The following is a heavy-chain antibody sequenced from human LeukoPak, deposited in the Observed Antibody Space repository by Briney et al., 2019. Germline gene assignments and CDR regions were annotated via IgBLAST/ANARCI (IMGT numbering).Heavy chain of an antibody. CDR1: GFTFSSYS. CDR2: ISSSSSYI. V-gene: IGHV3-21*01. D-gene: IGHD3-3*01. J-gene: IGHJ4*02. CDR3: ARAHLRFLEWFLYYFDY. Sequence: PGGSLRLSCAASGFTFSSYSMNWVRQAPGKGLEWVSSISSSSSYIYYADSVKGRFTISRDNAKNSLYLQMNSLRAEDTAVYYCARAHLRFLEWFLYYFDYWGQGTLVTVSS.